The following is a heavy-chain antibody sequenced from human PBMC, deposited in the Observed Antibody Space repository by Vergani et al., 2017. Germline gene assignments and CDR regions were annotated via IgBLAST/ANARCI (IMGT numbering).Heavy chain of an antibody. CDR1: GGSISSYY. Sequence: QVQLQESGPGLVKPSETLSLTCTVSGGSISSYYWSWIRQPPGKGLEWIGYIYYSGSTNYNPSLKSRVTISVDTSKNQFALKLSSVTAAETAVYYCARGSYDSSGYXFDYWGQGTLVTVSS. D-gene: IGHD3-22*01. V-gene: IGHV4-59*01. J-gene: IGHJ4*02. CDR3: ARGSYDSSGYXFDY. CDR2: IYYSGST.